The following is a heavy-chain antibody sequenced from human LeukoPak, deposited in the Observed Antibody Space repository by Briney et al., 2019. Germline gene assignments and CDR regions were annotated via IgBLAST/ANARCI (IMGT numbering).Heavy chain of an antibody. Sequence: GGSLRLSCEASGLTFGDYTMHWVRQAPGKGLEWVSLISRSGAATKYADSVRGRFTVSRDNSKSSLYLQMNNLSTEDTALYYCAKDSVAVTGTGNIDYWGQGTLVTVSS. CDR2: ISRSGAAT. D-gene: IGHD6-19*01. CDR3: AKDSVAVTGTGNIDY. V-gene: IGHV3-43*01. CDR1: GLTFGDYT. J-gene: IGHJ4*02.